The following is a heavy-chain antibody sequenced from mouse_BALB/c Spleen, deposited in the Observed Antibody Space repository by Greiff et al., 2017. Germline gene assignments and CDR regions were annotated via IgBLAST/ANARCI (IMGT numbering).Heavy chain of an antibody. J-gene: IGHJ2*01. CDR1: GYAFSSYW. D-gene: IGHD2-4*01. Sequence: VQLVESGAELVRPGSSVKISCKASGYAFSSYWMHWVKQRPGQGLEWIGYISPSTGYTEYNQKFKDKATLTADKSSSTAYMQLSSLTSEDSAVYYCAREERDYDAGDYWGQGTTLTVSS. CDR3: AREERDYDAGDY. CDR2: ISPSTGYT. V-gene: IGHV1-4*01.